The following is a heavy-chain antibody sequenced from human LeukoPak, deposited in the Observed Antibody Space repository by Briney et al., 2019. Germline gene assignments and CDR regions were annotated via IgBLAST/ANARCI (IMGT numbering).Heavy chain of an antibody. Sequence: GGSLRLSCEASGFTFSSYSMNWVRQAPGKGLEWVSYITSSSSTIYYADSVKGRFTISRDNAKNSLYLQMNSLRAEDTAVYYCATRYSSSWHDTYFDYWGQGTLVTVSS. V-gene: IGHV3-48*01. CDR2: ITSSSSTI. J-gene: IGHJ4*02. CDR1: GFTFSSYS. CDR3: ATRYSSSWHDTYFDY. D-gene: IGHD6-13*01.